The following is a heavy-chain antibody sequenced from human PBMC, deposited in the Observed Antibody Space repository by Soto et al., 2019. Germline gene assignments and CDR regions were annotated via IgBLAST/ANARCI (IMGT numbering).Heavy chain of an antibody. D-gene: IGHD2-21*02. CDR2: IRSKANSYAT. Sequence: GGSLRLSCAASGFTFSGSAMHWVRQASGKGLEWVGRIRSKANSYATAYAASVKGRFTISRDDSKNTAYLQMNSLKTEDTAVYYCTRAETLCGGDCYNWFDPWGQGTLVTVSS. J-gene: IGHJ5*02. CDR3: TRAETLCGGDCYNWFDP. CDR1: GFTFSGSA. V-gene: IGHV3-73*01.